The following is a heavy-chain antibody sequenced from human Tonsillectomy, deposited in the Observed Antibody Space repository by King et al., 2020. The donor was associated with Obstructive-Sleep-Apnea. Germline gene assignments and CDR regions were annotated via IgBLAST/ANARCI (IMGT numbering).Heavy chain of an antibody. J-gene: IGHJ3*02. D-gene: IGHD3-10*01. V-gene: IGHV1-46*03. Sequence: QLVQSGAEVKKPGASVKVSCKASGYTFTSYYMHWVRQAPGQGLEWMGIINPSGGSTSYAQKFQGRVTMTRDTSTSTVYMELSSLRSEDTAVYDCARDPDYYGSGSYPFGAFDIWGQGTMVTVSS. CDR3: ARDPDYYGSGSYPFGAFDI. CDR2: INPSGGST. CDR1: GYTFTSYY.